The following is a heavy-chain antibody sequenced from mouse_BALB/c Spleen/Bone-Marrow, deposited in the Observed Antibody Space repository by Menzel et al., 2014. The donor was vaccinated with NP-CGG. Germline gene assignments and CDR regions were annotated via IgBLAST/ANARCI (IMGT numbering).Heavy chain of an antibody. Sequence: QVQLQQSGAELMKPGASVKISCKATGYTFSSYWIEWVKQRPGHGLEWIGEILPGSGSTNYNEKFKGKATFTADTSSNTAYMQLSSLTSEDSAVYYCARGSWLRRSYYAMDYWGQGTSVTVSS. CDR2: ILPGSGST. CDR1: GYTFSSYW. V-gene: IGHV1-9*01. D-gene: IGHD2-2*01. CDR3: ARGSWLRRSYYAMDY. J-gene: IGHJ4*01.